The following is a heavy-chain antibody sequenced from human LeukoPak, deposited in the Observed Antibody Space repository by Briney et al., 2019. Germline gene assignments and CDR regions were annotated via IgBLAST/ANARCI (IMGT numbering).Heavy chain of an antibody. D-gene: IGHD4-23*01. V-gene: IGHV4-59*08. CDR1: GGSISGYS. CDR2: ISYSGYT. Sequence: SETLSLTCTVSGGSISGYSWGWIRQPPGKGLEWIEYISYSGYTNYNPSLKSRVTVSVATSKNHFSLELSSVTAADTATYYCARRDYDGRLPYAFDIWGQGTVVTVSS. J-gene: IGHJ3*02. CDR3: ARRDYDGRLPYAFDI.